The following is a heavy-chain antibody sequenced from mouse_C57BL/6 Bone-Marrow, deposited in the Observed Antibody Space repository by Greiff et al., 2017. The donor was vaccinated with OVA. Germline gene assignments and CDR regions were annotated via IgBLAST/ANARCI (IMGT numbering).Heavy chain of an antibody. CDR2: INPNNGGT. V-gene: IGHV1-18*01. CDR3: ARKKDYYGSSPLDY. Sequence: VQLQQSGPELVKPGASVKIPCKASGYTFTDYNMDWVKQSHGKSLEWIGDINPNNGGTIYNQKFKGKATLTVDKSSSTAYMELRSLTSEDTAVYYCARKKDYYGSSPLDYWGQGTTLTVSS. J-gene: IGHJ2*01. D-gene: IGHD1-1*01. CDR1: GYTFTDYN.